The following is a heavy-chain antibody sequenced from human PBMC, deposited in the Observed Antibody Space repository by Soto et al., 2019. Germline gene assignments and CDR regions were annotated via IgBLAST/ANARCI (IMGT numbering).Heavy chain of an antibody. CDR1: GYTFTSYG. CDR3: ARVGGSSSWSSYYYYGMDV. CDR2: ISAYNGNT. Sequence: WASVKVSCKASGYTFTSYGISWVRQAPGQGLEWMGWISAYNGNTNYAQKLQGRVTMTTDTSTSTAYMELRSPRSDDTAVYYCARVGGSSSWSSYYYYGMDVWGQGTTVTVSS. V-gene: IGHV1-18*01. J-gene: IGHJ6*02. D-gene: IGHD6-13*01.